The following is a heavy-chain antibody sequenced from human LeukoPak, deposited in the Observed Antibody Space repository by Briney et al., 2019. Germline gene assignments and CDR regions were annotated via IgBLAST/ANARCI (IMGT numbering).Heavy chain of an antibody. Sequence: ASVKVSCKVSGYTLTELSMHWVRQAPGKGLEWMGGFDPEDGETIYAQKFQGRVTMTEDTSIDTAYMELSSLRSEDTAVYYCATQGWSGFDWLGYMDVWGKGTTVTVSS. CDR1: GYTLTELS. CDR2: FDPEDGET. J-gene: IGHJ6*03. D-gene: IGHD3-9*01. CDR3: ATQGWSGFDWLGYMDV. V-gene: IGHV1-24*01.